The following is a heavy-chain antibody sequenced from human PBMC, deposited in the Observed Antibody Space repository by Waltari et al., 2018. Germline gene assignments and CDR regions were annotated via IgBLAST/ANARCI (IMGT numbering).Heavy chain of an antibody. Sequence: QVQLQESGPGLIKPSETLSLTCTVSGGYVNSYYWSWIRQPAGKGLEWIGRIYANGNTNYNPSLKTRVTMSEDMSKNQVSLSLTSVTAADTAVYYCAKMAAKVGAHDAFDIWGQGTMVTVSS. CDR1: GGYVNSYY. J-gene: IGHJ3*02. CDR3: AKMAAKVGAHDAFDI. CDR2: IYANGNT. V-gene: IGHV4-4*07. D-gene: IGHD1-26*01.